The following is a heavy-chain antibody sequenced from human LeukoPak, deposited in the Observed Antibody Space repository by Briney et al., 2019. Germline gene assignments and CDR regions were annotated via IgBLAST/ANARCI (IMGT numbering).Heavy chain of an antibody. CDR1: GFTFSSYS. CDR2: ISSSSSYI. Sequence: PGGSLRLSCAASGFTFSSYSMNWVRQAPGKGLEWVSSISSSSSYIYYADSVKGRFTISRDNAKNSQYLQMNSLRAEDTAVYYCARTRVGATRPFDYWGQGTLVTVSS. CDR3: ARTRVGATRPFDY. V-gene: IGHV3-21*01. J-gene: IGHJ4*02. D-gene: IGHD1-26*01.